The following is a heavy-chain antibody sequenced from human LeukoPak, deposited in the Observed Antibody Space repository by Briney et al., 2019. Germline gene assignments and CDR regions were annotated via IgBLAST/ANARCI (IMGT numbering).Heavy chain of an antibody. V-gene: IGHV3-48*01. CDR3: ARDGGSLTPYAFDI. D-gene: IGHD3-16*01. Sequence: QPGGSLRLSFIASGFTFSTFSLNWVRQAPGKGLEWVSYISGSSSNKYYVDSVKGRFTISRDNAKNSLYLQMNSLRAEDTAVYYCARDGGSLTPYAFDIWGQGTMVTVSS. CDR2: ISGSSSNK. J-gene: IGHJ3*02. CDR1: GFTFSTFS.